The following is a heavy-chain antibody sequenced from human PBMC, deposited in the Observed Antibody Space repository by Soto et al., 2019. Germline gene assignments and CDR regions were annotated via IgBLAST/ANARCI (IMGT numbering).Heavy chain of an antibody. D-gene: IGHD5-12*01. V-gene: IGHV1-69*13. Sequence: VKVSCKTSGGTFSSYAISGVRQAPGQGLEWMGGIIPIFGTANYAQKFQGRVTITADESTSTAYMELSSLRSEDTAVYYCARPRASGYDPLHNYYYYYGMDVWGQGTTVTVSS. CDR3: ARPRASGYDPLHNYYYYYGMDV. CDR1: GGTFSSYA. CDR2: IIPIFGTA. J-gene: IGHJ6*02.